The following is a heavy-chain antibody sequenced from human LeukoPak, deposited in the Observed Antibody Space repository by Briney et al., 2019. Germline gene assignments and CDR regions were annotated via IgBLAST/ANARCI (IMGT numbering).Heavy chain of an antibody. CDR2: ISGSGGST. CDR3: VKDGDSSGWYGGY. V-gene: IGHV3-23*01. J-gene: IGHJ4*02. Sequence: GGSLRLSCAASGLTFSSYAMSWVRQAPGKGLEWVSAISGSGGSTYYADSVKGRFTISRDNSKNTLYLQMNSLRAEDTAVYYCVKDGDSSGWYGGYWGQGTLVTVSS. D-gene: IGHD6-19*01. CDR1: GLTFSSYA.